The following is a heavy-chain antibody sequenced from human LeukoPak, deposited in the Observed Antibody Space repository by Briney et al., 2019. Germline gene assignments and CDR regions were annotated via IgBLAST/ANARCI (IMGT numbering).Heavy chain of an antibody. J-gene: IGHJ4*02. CDR1: GYSFTSYW. CDR2: IYPGDSDT. V-gene: IGHV5-51*01. D-gene: IGHD6-13*01. Sequence: GESLKISCKGSGYSFTSYWIGWVRQLPGKGLEWMGIIYPGDSDTRYNPPFQGQVTISADKSISTAYLQWSSLKASDTAMYYCARPTRIAAAGPFDYWGQGSLVTVSS. CDR3: ARPTRIAAAGPFDY.